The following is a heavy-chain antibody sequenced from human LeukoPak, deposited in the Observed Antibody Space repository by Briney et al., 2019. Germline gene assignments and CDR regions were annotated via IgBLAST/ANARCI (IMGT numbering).Heavy chain of an antibody. V-gene: IGHV4-4*02. Sequence: SETLSLTCTVSGGPVTSNHWLTWFRQSPGKGLEWIGEIFQSGRTHYNPSLKSRVSMALDKSQKQVSLKLTSVTAADTAVYYCATDRRGELFYPYYFDFWGQGTLVSVSS. CDR1: GGPVTSNHW. CDR2: IFQSGRT. D-gene: IGHD3-10*01. CDR3: ATDRRGELFYPYYFDF. J-gene: IGHJ4*02.